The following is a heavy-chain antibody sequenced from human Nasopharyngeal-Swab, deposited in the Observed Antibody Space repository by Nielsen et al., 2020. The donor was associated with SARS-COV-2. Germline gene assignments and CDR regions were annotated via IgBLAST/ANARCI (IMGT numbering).Heavy chain of an antibody. V-gene: IGHV3-48*03. CDR1: GFTFSSYE. J-gene: IGHJ3*02. Sequence: GESLKISCAASGFTFSSYEMNWVRQAPGKGLEWVSYISSSGSTIFYADSVKGRFTISRDNAKNSLYLQLNSLRAEDTAVYYCAREERIPMIVVVITKAFDIWGQGTMVTVSS. CDR2: ISSSGSTI. D-gene: IGHD3-22*01. CDR3: AREERIPMIVVVITKAFDI.